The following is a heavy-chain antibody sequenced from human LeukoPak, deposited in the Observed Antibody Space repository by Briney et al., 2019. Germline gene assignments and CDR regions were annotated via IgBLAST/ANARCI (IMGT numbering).Heavy chain of an antibody. CDR3: TTDRGITARPIFDS. Sequence: PGGSLRLSCAASGFTFSSYAMHWVRQAPGKGLEWVGRIKSKTDGGTTDYAAPVKGRFTISRDDSKNTLYMQMNSLKSEDTAVYYCTTDRGITARPIFDSWGQGTLVTVSS. CDR1: GFTFSSYA. V-gene: IGHV3-15*01. CDR2: IKSKTDGGTT. D-gene: IGHD6-6*01. J-gene: IGHJ4*02.